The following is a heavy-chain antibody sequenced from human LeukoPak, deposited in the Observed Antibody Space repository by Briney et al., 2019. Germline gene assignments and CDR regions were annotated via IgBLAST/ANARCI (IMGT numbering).Heavy chain of an antibody. Sequence: TGGSLRLSCTVSGFTVSSNSMNWVRQAPGKGLEWVSYISSSGSTIYYADSVKGRFTISRDNAKNSLYLQMNSLRAEDTAVYYCARDWYYDAFDIWGQGTMVTVSS. J-gene: IGHJ3*02. CDR3: ARDWYYDAFDI. D-gene: IGHD2-8*01. CDR2: ISSSGSTI. V-gene: IGHV3-48*04. CDR1: GFTVSSNS.